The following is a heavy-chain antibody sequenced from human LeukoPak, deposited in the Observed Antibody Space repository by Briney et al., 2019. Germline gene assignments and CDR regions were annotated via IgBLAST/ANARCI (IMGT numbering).Heavy chain of an antibody. J-gene: IGHJ3*01. D-gene: IGHD1/OR15-1a*01. Sequence: GGSLRLSCAASVFVFSSYAMSWVRQAPGKGLEWVSAISGSGNTYYADSVKGRFTISRDNSKNTLYFQMNSLRAEDTAKYYCAKDRDIKNWYKDAFHLWGQGTMATVSS. CDR1: VFVFSSYA. CDR3: AKDRDIKNWYKDAFHL. CDR2: ISGSGNT. V-gene: IGHV3-23*01.